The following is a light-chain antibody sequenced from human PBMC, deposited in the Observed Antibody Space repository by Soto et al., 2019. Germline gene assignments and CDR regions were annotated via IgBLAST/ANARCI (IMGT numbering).Light chain of an antibody. CDR3: SSYTSSSTLGV. V-gene: IGLV2-14*01. CDR2: EVS. J-gene: IGLJ3*02. CDR1: SSDVGGYNY. Sequence: SALTQPASVSGSPGQSITISCTGTSSDVGGYNYVSWYQQHPGKAPKLMIYEVSNRPSGVSNRFSGSKSGNTASLTISGLQAEDEADHYCSSYTSSSTLGVFGGGTKLTVL.